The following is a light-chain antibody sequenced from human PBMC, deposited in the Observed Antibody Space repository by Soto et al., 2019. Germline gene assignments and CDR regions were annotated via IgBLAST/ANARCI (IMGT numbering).Light chain of an antibody. CDR3: SSYAGSNNLV. V-gene: IGLV2-8*01. Sequence: QSALTQPPSASVSPGQSVTISCTGTSSDVGGYNYVSWYQQHPGKAPKLMIYEVSKRPSGVPDRFSGSTSGNTASLTVSGLQAEDEADYYCSSYAGSNNLVFGGGTKLTVL. CDR2: EVS. J-gene: IGLJ2*01. CDR1: SSDVGGYNY.